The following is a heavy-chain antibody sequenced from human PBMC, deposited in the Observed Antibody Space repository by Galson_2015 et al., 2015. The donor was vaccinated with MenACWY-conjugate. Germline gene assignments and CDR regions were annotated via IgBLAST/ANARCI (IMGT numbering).Heavy chain of an antibody. Sequence: SLRLSCAASGFDFSNSWMTWVRRAPGKGLEWVANIKGDGSKKHSVDSVTGRFIISRDNAKNSLYLQMNSLRADDTAIYYCARDSSPKHDSSWY. CDR3: ARDSSPKHDSSWY. CDR2: IKGDGSKK. D-gene: IGHD1-1*01. J-gene: IGHJ2*01. V-gene: IGHV3-7*03. CDR1: GFDFSNSW.